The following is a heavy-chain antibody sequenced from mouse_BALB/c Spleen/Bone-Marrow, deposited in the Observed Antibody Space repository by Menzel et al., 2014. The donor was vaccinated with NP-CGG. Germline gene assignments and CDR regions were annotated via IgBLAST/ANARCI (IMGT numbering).Heavy chain of an antibody. CDR3: ARGGLRYFDV. J-gene: IGHJ1*01. D-gene: IGHD3-2*02. Sequence: EVMLVESGGGLVKPGGSLKLSCAASGFTFSSYAMSWVRQTPEKRLEWVASISSGGSTYYPDSVKGRFTISRDNARNILFLQMSSLRSEDTAMYYCARGGLRYFDVWGAGTPVTVSS. CDR2: ISSGGST. CDR1: GFTFSSYA. V-gene: IGHV5-6-5*01.